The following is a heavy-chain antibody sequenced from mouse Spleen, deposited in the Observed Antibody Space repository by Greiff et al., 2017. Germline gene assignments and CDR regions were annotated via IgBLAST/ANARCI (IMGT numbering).Heavy chain of an antibody. D-gene: IGHD1-1*01. J-gene: IGHJ4*01. CDR2: ISSGSSTI. Sequence: EVKLVESGGGLVKPGGSLKLSCAASGFTFSDYGMHWVRQAPEKGLEWVAYISSGSSTIYYADTVKGRFTISRDNAKNTLFLQMTSLRSEDTAMYYCARRVLRDYYAMDYWGQGTSVTVSS. CDR1: GFTFSDYG. CDR3: ARRVLRDYYAMDY. V-gene: IGHV5-17*01.